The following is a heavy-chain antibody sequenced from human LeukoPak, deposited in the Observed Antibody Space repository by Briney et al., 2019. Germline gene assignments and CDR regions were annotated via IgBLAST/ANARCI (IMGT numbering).Heavy chain of an antibody. CDR3: ARDNDQMGLDPFDF. J-gene: IGHJ4*02. CDR2: VFHSGTT. CDR1: RVFISTGGYY. V-gene: IGHV4-39*07. D-gene: IGHD1-1*01. Sequence: KPSETLSLTCTVSRVFISTGGYYWGWIRQPPGKGLEWIGSVFHSGTTYYNPSLKSRVTISVDMSKNQFSLKLSSVTAADTAVYYCARDNDQMGLDPFDFWGQGTLVTVSS.